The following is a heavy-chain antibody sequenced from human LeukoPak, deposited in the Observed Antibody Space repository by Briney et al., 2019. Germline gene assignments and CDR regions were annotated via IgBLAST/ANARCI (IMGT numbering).Heavy chain of an antibody. CDR3: AREDSPPREYYYYYGMDV. CDR2: IDPNSGGT. V-gene: IGHV1-2*02. J-gene: IGHJ6*02. CDR1: GYTFTGYY. Sequence: ASVKVSCKASGYTFTGYYMHWVRQAPGQGLEWMGWIDPNSGGTNYAQKFQGRVTMTRDTSISTAYMELSRLRSDDTAVHYCAREDSPPREYYYYYGMDVWGQGTTVTVSS.